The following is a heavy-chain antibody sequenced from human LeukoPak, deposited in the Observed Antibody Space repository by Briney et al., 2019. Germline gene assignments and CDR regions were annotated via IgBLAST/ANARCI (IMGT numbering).Heavy chain of an antibody. Sequence: GASVKVSCKASGYTFTGYYMHWVRQAPGQGLEWMGRINPNSGGTNYAQKFQGRVTMTRDTSISTAYMELSGLRSDDTAVYYCARDLRCSGGSCYDYWGQGTLVTASS. CDR3: ARDLRCSGGSCYDY. D-gene: IGHD2-15*01. V-gene: IGHV1-2*06. CDR2: INPNSGGT. CDR1: GYTFTGYY. J-gene: IGHJ4*02.